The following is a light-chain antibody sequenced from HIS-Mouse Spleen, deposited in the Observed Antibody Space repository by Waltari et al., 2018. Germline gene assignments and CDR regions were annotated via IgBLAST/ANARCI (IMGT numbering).Light chain of an antibody. CDR1: SSDVGRYNL. Sequence: QSALTQPASVSGSPGQSITISGTGTSSDVGRYNLVAWYQQHPGTAPKLMIYEGSKRPSGVSNRFSGSKSGNTASLTISGLQAEDEADYYCCSYAGSSTWVFGGGTKLTVL. V-gene: IGLV2-23*01. J-gene: IGLJ3*02. CDR3: CSYAGSSTWV. CDR2: EGS.